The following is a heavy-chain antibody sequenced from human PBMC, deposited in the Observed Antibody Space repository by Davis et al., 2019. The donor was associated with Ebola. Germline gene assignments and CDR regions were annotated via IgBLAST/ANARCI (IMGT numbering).Heavy chain of an antibody. D-gene: IGHD3-9*01. V-gene: IGHV3-48*02. CDR1: GFTFSRYW. CDR2: ISSRTNTV. Sequence: PGGSLRLSCAASGFTFSRYWMHWVRQAPGKGLEWISYISSRTNTVYYADSVRGRFTISRDNAKNSVYLQMNSLRDEDTAVYYCARDVSSSHDILTNSYMDASFDLWGQGTMLTV. CDR3: ARDVSSSHDILTNSYMDASFDL. J-gene: IGHJ3*01.